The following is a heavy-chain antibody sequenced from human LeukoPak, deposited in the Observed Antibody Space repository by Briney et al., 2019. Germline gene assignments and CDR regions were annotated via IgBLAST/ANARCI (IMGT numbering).Heavy chain of an antibody. CDR3: ASGAAVAGASNWFDP. V-gene: IGHV1-69*04. CDR2: IIPIFGIG. D-gene: IGHD6-19*01. J-gene: IGHJ5*02. CDR1: GGTFSSYA. Sequence: SVKVSCKASGGTFSSYAISWVRQAPGQGLEWMGRIIPIFGIGNYAQKFQGRVTITADKSTSTAYMELSSLRSEDTAVYYCASGAAVAGASNWFDPWGQGTLVTVSS.